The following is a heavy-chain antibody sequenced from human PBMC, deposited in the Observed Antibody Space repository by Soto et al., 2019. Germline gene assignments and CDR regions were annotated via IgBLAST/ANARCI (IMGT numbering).Heavy chain of an antibody. D-gene: IGHD2-2*01. CDR1: GYTFTSYG. V-gene: IGHV1-18*01. J-gene: IGHJ4*02. CDR3: AREHSVVVPAAMLDY. Sequence: QVQLVQSGAEVKKPGASVKVSCKASGYTFTSYGISWVRQAPGQGLEWMGWISAYNGNTNYAQKLQGRVTMTTDASTSTAYMELRSLRSDDTAVYYCAREHSVVVPAAMLDYWGQGTLVTVSS. CDR2: ISAYNGNT.